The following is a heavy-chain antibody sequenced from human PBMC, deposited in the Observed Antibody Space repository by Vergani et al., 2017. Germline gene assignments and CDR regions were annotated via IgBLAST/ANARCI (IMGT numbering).Heavy chain of an antibody. CDR1: GGSISSGSYY. CDR3: ARDTDTAMVPDAFDI. D-gene: IGHD5-18*01. J-gene: IGHJ3*02. Sequence: QVQLPESGPGLVKPSQTLSLTCTVSGGSISSGSYYWSWIRQPAGKGLEWIGRIYTSGSTNYNPSLKSRVTISVDTSKNQFSLKLSSVTAADTAVYYCARDTDTAMVPDAFDIWGQGTMVTVSS. CDR2: IYTSGST. V-gene: IGHV4-61*02.